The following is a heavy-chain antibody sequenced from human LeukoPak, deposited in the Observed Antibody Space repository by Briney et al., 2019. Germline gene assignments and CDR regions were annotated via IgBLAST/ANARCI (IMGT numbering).Heavy chain of an antibody. Sequence: PGGSLRLSCAASGFTFSSYGMHWVRQAPGKGLEWVAVISYDGSNKYYADSVKGRFTISRDNSKNTLYPQMNSLRAEDTAVYYCAKALLLITMVGGYYFDYWGQGTLVTVSS. CDR3: AKALLLITMVGGYYFDY. D-gene: IGHD3-10*01. V-gene: IGHV3-30*18. CDR2: ISYDGSNK. J-gene: IGHJ4*02. CDR1: GFTFSSYG.